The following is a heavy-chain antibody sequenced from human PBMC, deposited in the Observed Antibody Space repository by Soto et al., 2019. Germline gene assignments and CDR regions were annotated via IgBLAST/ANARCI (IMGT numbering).Heavy chain of an antibody. CDR2: ISTYNGDT. V-gene: IGHV1-18*01. CDR1: GYTFTTYS. D-gene: IGHD3-16*01. CDR3: ARGLYGDY. Sequence: QVQLVQSVPDVMKPGASVKVSCKASGYTFTTYSFSWVRQAPGQGLEWVGWISTYNGDTNYAQRLQGRVTMTTDTSTSTAYMELRSLRSDDTAVYYCARGLYGDYWGQGTLVTVSS. J-gene: IGHJ4*02.